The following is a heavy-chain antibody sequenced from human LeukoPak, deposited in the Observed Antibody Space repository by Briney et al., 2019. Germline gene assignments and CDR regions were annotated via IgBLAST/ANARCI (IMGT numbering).Heavy chain of an antibody. D-gene: IGHD3-10*01. CDR1: GFTFSSFG. Sequence: GRSLRLSCAASGFTFSSFGMHWVRQAPGKGLEWVANIKQDGSEKYYVDSVKGRFTISRDNAKNSLYLQMNSLRAEDTAVYYCAREKYYYGSGSYSAFDIWGQGTMVTVSS. CDR2: IKQDGSEK. V-gene: IGHV3-7*01. CDR3: AREKYYYGSGSYSAFDI. J-gene: IGHJ3*02.